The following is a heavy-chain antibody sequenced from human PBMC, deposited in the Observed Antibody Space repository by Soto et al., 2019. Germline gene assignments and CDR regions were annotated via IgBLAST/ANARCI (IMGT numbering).Heavy chain of an antibody. D-gene: IGHD6-13*01. CDR3: ARCKGIAAADWFDP. CDR2: INAGNGNT. CDR1: GYTFTSYA. J-gene: IGHJ5*02. Sequence: ASVKVSCKASGYTFTSYAMHWVRQAPGQRLEWMGWINAGNGNTKYSQKFQGRVTITRDTSASTAYMELSSLRSEDTAVYYCARCKGIAAADWFDPWGQGTLVTVSS. V-gene: IGHV1-3*01.